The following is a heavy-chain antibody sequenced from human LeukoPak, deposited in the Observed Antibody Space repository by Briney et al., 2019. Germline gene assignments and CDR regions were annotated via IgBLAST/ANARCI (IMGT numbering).Heavy chain of an antibody. V-gene: IGHV4-38-2*02. D-gene: IGHD2-2*01. J-gene: IGHJ4*02. CDR3: ARDPYCSGTSCHPFDY. Sequence: SETLSLTCAVSGYSISSGYYWGWIRQPPGKGLEWIGSIYHSGSTYYNPSLKSRVTISVDTSKNQFSLKLSSVTAADTAVYYCARDPYCSGTSCHPFDYWGQGTLVTVSS. CDR2: IYHSGST. CDR1: GYSISSGYY.